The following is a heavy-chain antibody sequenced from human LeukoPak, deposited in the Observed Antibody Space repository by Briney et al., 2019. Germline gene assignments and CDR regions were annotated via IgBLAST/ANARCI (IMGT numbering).Heavy chain of an antibody. V-gene: IGHV4-34*01. Sequence: SETLSLTCVVYGGSFSGYYWSWIRQPPGKGLEWIGEINHSGSTNYNPSLKSRVTISVDTSKNQFSLKLSSVTAADTAVYYCARRRITIFGVVIISWFDPWGQGTLVTVSS. J-gene: IGHJ5*02. CDR1: GGSFSGYY. D-gene: IGHD3-3*01. CDR3: ARRRITIFGVVIISWFDP. CDR2: INHSGST.